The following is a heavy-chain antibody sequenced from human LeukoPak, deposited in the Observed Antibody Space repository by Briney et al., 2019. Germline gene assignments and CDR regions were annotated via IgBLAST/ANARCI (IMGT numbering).Heavy chain of an antibody. CDR3: ARDLSGGYSYGQEYYYYYGMDV. V-gene: IGHV3-30*04. Sequence: GGSLRLSCAASGFTFSSYAMHWVRQAPGKGLEWVAVISYDGSNKYYADSVKGRFTISRDNSKNTLYLQMNSLRAEDTVVYYCARDLSGGYSYGQEYYYYYGMDVWGQGTTVTVSS. CDR1: GFTFSSYA. D-gene: IGHD5-18*01. J-gene: IGHJ6*02. CDR2: ISYDGSNK.